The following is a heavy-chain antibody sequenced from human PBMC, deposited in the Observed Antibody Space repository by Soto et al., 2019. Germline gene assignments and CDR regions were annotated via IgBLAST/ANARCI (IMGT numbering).Heavy chain of an antibody. CDR2: ISGSGGST. D-gene: IGHD6-19*01. Sequence: GGSLRLSCAASGFTFSSYAMSWVRQAPGKGLEWVSAISGSGGSTYYADSVKGRFTISRDNSKNTLYLRMNSLRAEDTAVYYCAKDQLVAVAGFDYWGQGTLVTVSS. CDR1: GFTFSSYA. V-gene: IGHV3-23*01. J-gene: IGHJ4*02. CDR3: AKDQLVAVAGFDY.